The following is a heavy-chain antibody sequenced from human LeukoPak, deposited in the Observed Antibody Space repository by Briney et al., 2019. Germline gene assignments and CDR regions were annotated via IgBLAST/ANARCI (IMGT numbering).Heavy chain of an antibody. CDR3: GRGDGGNCDH. J-gene: IGHJ4*02. V-gene: IGHV3-30*04. CDR2: IAKDGSSK. CDR1: GFIFSSYA. Sequence: PGTSLRLSCAASGFIFSSYAMHWARQAPGKGLEWVAAIAKDGSSKYYADSVKGRFTISGDNSKNTLYLQMNSLRPEDTAVYYCGRGDGGNCDHWGQGTLVTVPS. D-gene: IGHD4-23*01.